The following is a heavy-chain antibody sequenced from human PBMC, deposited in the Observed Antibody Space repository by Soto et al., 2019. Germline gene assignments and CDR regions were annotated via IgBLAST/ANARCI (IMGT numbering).Heavy chain of an antibody. CDR3: ARRYGSAFDI. Sequence: SETLSLTCTVSGGSISSYYWSWIRQPPGKGLEWIGHIYYSGSTNYNPSLKSRVTISVDTSKNQFSLKLSSVTAADTAVYYCARRYGSAFDIWGQGTMVTVSS. J-gene: IGHJ3*02. D-gene: IGHD4-17*01. V-gene: IGHV4-59*01. CDR1: GGSISSYY. CDR2: IYYSGST.